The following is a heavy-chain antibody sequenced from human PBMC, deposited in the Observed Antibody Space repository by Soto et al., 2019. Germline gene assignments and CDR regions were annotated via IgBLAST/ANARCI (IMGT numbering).Heavy chain of an antibody. J-gene: IGHJ4*02. CDR3: ARHVNLPLAGTGFES. CDR1: AGSITSDTYY. V-gene: IGHV4-39*01. Sequence: SETLSLTCTVSAGSITSDTYYWGWIRRPPEKGLEWIASISYSGSTYYNPTLKSRLTISVDTSKSQFSLKLSSVTAADTAVYYCARHVNLPLAGTGFESWGRGTLVTVSS. CDR2: ISYSGST. D-gene: IGHD6-19*01.